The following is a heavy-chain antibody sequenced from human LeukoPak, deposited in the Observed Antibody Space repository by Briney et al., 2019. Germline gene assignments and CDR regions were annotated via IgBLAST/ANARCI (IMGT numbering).Heavy chain of an antibody. CDR1: GFTFSGSA. CDR2: IRSKANSYAT. Sequence: GGSLTLSCAASGFTFSGSAMHWVRQASGKGLEWVGRIRSKANSYATAYAASVKGRFTISRDDSKNTAYLQMNSLKTEDTAVYYCTRQDYYDSRGNSHNWFDPWGQGTLVTVSS. J-gene: IGHJ5*02. CDR3: TRQDYYDSRGNSHNWFDP. D-gene: IGHD3-22*01. V-gene: IGHV3-73*01.